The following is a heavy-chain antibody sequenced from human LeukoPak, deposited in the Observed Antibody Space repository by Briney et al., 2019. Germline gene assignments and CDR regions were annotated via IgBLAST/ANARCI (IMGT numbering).Heavy chain of an antibody. Sequence: GGSLRLSCAASGFTFSSYVMNWVRQAPGKGLEWVSKIGGSGSTTNYADSVKGRFTISRDNSKKTLYLQMNSLRAEDTAVYYCAKGWLVVSKGGFDCWGQGTLVTVSS. CDR1: GFTFSSYV. CDR3: AKGWLVVSKGGFDC. J-gene: IGHJ4*02. CDR2: IGGSGSTT. V-gene: IGHV3-23*01. D-gene: IGHD5/OR15-5a*01.